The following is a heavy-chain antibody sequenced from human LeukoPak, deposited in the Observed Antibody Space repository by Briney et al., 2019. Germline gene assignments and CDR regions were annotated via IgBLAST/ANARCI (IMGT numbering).Heavy chain of an antibody. V-gene: IGHV4-59*01. CDR1: GGSFSGYY. D-gene: IGHD3-10*01. J-gene: IGHJ2*01. CDR3: ARDRPGSYWYFDL. CDR2: IYCLGST. Sequence: PSETLSLTCAVYGGSFSGYYWSWIRQPPGKGLEWVGHIYCLGSTNYNPSLKSRVTISIDTSKNYFSLKLNSVIAADTAVYYCARDRPGSYWYFDLWGRGTLVTVSS.